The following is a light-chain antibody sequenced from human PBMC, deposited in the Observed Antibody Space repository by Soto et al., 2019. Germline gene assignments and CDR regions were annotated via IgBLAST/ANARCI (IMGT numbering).Light chain of an antibody. J-gene: IGKJ1*01. CDR1: QSFSSN. V-gene: IGKV3-15*01. Sequence: EIVMTQSPATLSVSPGERATLSCRARQSFSSNLAWYQQKPGQAPRLLIYGASTRATGIPARFSGSGSGTEFTLTISSLQSEDFAVYYCQQYNNWTPWTFGQGTKVEIK. CDR3: QQYNNWTPWT. CDR2: GAS.